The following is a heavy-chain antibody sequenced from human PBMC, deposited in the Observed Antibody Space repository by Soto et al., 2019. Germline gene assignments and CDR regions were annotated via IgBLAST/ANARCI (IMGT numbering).Heavy chain of an antibody. J-gene: IGHJ4*02. CDR1: GGSISSYY. CDR3: ARHRRTVATITPPFDY. D-gene: IGHD5-12*01. Sequence: PSATLSLTCTVSGGSISSYYWSWIRQPPGKGLEWIGSIYYSGSTYYNPSLKSRVTISVDTSKNQFSLKLSSVTAADTAVYYCARHRRTVATITPPFDYWGQGTLVTVSS. V-gene: IGHV4-59*05. CDR2: IYYSGST.